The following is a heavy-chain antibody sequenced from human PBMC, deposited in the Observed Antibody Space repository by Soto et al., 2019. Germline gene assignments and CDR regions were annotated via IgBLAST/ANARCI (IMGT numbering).Heavy chain of an antibody. CDR3: ARCDWNDYYFGD. Sequence: GGSPRLSCAAPGFTFSRFAMSWVRQAPGKGLAWVSAISGSSGSTYYAVSVKGRFTISRDNYKNTLYLQMRSLRAEDTAVFYCARCDWNDYYFGDWGQG. D-gene: IGHD1-1*01. V-gene: IGHV3-23*01. CDR1: GFTFSRFA. J-gene: IGHJ4*02. CDR2: ISGSSGST.